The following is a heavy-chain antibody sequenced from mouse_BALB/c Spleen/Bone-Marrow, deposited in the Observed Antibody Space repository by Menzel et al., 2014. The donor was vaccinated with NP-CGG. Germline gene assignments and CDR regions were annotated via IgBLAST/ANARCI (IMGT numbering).Heavy chain of an antibody. V-gene: IGHV5-6*01. CDR1: GFTFXSYG. Sequence: EVMLVESGGDLVKPGGSLKLSCAASGFTFXSYGMSWVRQTPDKRLEWVATISSGGSYTYYPGSVKGRFTISRDNAKNTLYLQMSSLKSEDTAMYYCARHDYDEENFDYWGQGTTLTVSS. CDR2: ISSGGSYT. D-gene: IGHD2-4*01. J-gene: IGHJ2*01. CDR3: ARHDYDEENFDY.